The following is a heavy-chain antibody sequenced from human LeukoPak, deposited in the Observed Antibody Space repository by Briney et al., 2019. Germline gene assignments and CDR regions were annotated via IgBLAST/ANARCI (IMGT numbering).Heavy chain of an antibody. D-gene: IGHD6-19*01. CDR3: TKGSDWAIDY. Sequence: GGSLRLSCAASGFTFSNSWMKWVRQAPGKGLEWVASIKQDGSERYYVDSVKGRFTISRDNAKNSLYLQMNSLRAEDTAVYYCTKGSDWAIDYWGQGTLVIVSS. V-gene: IGHV3-7*03. CDR1: GFTFSNSW. J-gene: IGHJ4*02. CDR2: IKQDGSER.